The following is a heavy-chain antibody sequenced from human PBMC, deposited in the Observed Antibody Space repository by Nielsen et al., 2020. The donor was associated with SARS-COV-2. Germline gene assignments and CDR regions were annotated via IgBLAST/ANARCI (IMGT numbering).Heavy chain of an antibody. D-gene: IGHD2-15*01. Sequence: ETLSLTCVASGFAFSGYSMNWVRQAPGKGLEWLSYISSGSSTMYYADSVKGRFTISRDNGKNSLYLQMNTLRSEDTALYYCTRGFYSQSDCWGQGTLVTVSS. CDR3: TRGFYSQSDC. J-gene: IGHJ4*02. V-gene: IGHV3-48*01. CDR1: GFAFSGYS. CDR2: ISSGSSTM.